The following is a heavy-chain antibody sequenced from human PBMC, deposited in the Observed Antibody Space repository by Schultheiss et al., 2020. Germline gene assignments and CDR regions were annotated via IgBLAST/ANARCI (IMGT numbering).Heavy chain of an antibody. Sequence: SETLSLTCTVSGGSISSGGYYWSWIRQHPGKGLEWIGRIYTSGSTNYNPSLKSRVTISVDTSKNQFSLKLSSVTAADTAVYYCARLHSRSSTSRGGAGYYYAMDVWGQGTTVTVSS. CDR2: IYTSGST. CDR1: GGSISSGGYY. V-gene: IGHV4-61*02. J-gene: IGHJ6*02. D-gene: IGHD2-2*01. CDR3: ARLHSRSSTSRGGAGYYYAMDV.